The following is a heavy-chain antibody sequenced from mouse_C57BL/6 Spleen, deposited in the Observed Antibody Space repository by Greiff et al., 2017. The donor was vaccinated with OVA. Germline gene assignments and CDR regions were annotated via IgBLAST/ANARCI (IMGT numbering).Heavy chain of an antibody. CDR2: IDPSDSYT. J-gene: IGHJ1*03. V-gene: IGHV1-69*01. CDR3: ARRGVFYWYFDV. CDR1: GYTFTSYW. Sequence: QVQLKQPGAELVMPGASVKLSCKASGYTFTSYWMHWVKQRPGQGLEWIGEIDPSDSYTNYNQKFKGKSTLTVDKSSSTAYMQLSSLTSEDSAVYYCARRGVFYWYFDVWGTGTTVTVSS.